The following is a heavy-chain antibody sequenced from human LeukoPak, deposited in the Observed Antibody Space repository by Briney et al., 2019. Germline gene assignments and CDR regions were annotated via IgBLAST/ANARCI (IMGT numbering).Heavy chain of an antibody. CDR1: GFTFITYA. V-gene: IGHV3-23*01. CDR3: ARTHVDYDILTGPASYYYYGMDV. D-gene: IGHD3-9*01. Sequence: GGSLRLSCAASGFTFITYAMSWVRQAPGKGLEWVSAISGSGGSTYYADSVRGRFTISRDNSKNTLYLQMNSLRAEDTAVYYCARTHVDYDILTGPASYYYYGMDVWGQGTTVTVSS. CDR2: ISGSGGST. J-gene: IGHJ6*02.